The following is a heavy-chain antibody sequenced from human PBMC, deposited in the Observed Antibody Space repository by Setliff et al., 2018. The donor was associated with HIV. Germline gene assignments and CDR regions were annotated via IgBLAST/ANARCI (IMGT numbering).Heavy chain of an antibody. J-gene: IGHJ4*02. Sequence: PSQTLSLTCAISGDSVSSNSAAWNWIRQSPSRGLEWLGRTYYRSKWNTDYAVSVESRITINPDTSKNQFSLKLNSVTAADTAFYYCAGGRADAWEVLDSWGQGTLVTVSS. CDR3: AGGRADAWEVLDS. CDR1: GDSVSSNSAA. CDR2: TYYRSKWNT. D-gene: IGHD1-26*01. V-gene: IGHV6-1*01.